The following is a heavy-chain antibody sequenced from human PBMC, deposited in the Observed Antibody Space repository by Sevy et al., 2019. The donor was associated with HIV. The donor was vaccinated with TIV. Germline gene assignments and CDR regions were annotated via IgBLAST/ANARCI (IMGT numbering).Heavy chain of an antibody. J-gene: IGHJ4*02. CDR2: IYYSGST. CDR1: GGSISSSSYY. V-gene: IGHV4-39*01. Sequence: SETLSLTCTVSGGSISSSSYYWGWIRQPPGKGLEWIGSIYYSGSTYYNPSLKSGVTISVDRSKNQFSLKLSSVTAADTAVYYCARGQWLVHDYWGQGTLVTVSS. D-gene: IGHD6-19*01. CDR3: ARGQWLVHDY.